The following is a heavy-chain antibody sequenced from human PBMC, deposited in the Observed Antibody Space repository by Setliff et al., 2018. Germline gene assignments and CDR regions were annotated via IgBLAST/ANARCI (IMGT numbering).Heavy chain of an antibody. Sequence: GESLKISCAASGFTFSNHWMHWVRQAPGKGLVWVSRVNGEGSSTVYADSVKGRFTISRDNAENTLYLQMNSLRAEDTAVYYCASQYSVGWPPVDNWGQGTLVTVSS. CDR2: VNGEGSST. J-gene: IGHJ4*02. V-gene: IGHV3-74*01. CDR3: ASQYSVGWPPVDN. D-gene: IGHD1-26*01. CDR1: GFTFSNHW.